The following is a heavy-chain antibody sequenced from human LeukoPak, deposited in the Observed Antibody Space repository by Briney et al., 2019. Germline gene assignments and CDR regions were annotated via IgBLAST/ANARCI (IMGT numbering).Heavy chain of an antibody. J-gene: IGHJ4*02. V-gene: IGHV3-53*04. CDR1: EFTVSSNY. D-gene: IGHD5-18*01. CDR3: ARGVLGYSYGFDY. Sequence: HPGGSLRLSCAASEFTVSSNYMSWVRQAPGKGLEWVSVIFSGGTTYYADSVKGRFTISRHNSENTLYLQMNSLRGEDTAVYYCARGVLGYSYGFDYWGQGTLVTVSS. CDR2: IFSGGTT.